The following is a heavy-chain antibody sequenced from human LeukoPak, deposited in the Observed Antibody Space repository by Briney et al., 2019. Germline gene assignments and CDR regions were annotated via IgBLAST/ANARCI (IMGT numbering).Heavy chain of an antibody. CDR2: IYTSGST. CDR1: GGSISSGSYY. Sequence: PSETLSLTCTVSGGSISSGSYYWSWIRQPAGKGLEWIGRIYTSGSTNYNPSLKSRVTISVDTSKNQFSLKLSSVTAADTAVYYSAGDSSSSALYYYYYYMDVWGKGTTVTVSS. V-gene: IGHV4-61*02. D-gene: IGHD6-6*01. J-gene: IGHJ6*03. CDR3: AGDSSSSALYYYYYYMDV.